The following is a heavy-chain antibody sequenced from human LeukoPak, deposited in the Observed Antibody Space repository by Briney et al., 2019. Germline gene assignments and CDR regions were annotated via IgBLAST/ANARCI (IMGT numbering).Heavy chain of an antibody. V-gene: IGHV1-8*03. Sequence: ASVKVSCKASGYTFTSYDINWVRQATGQGLEWMGWMNPNSGNTGYAQKFQGRVTITRDTSISTAYMELSRLRSDDTAVYYCARADGSGSFYGMDVWGQGTTVTVSS. CDR2: MNPNSGNT. CDR3: ARADGSGSFYGMDV. CDR1: GYTFTSYD. J-gene: IGHJ6*02. D-gene: IGHD3-10*01.